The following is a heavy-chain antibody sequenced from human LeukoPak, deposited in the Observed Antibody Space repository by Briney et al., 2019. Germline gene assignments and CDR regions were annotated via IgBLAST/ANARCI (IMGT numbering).Heavy chain of an antibody. J-gene: IGHJ4*02. D-gene: IGHD5-24*01. CDR1: GGSISSGGYY. Sequence: SQTLSLTCTVSGGSISSGGYYWSWIRQHPGKGLEWIGYIYYSGSTYYNPSLKSRVTISVDSSKNQFSLKLSSVTAADTAVYCCARERGGYNLDYWGQGTLVTVSS. CDR3: ARERGGYNLDY. V-gene: IGHV4-31*03. CDR2: IYYSGST.